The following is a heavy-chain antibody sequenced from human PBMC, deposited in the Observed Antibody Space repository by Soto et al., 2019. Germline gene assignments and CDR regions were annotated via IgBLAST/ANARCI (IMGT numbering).Heavy chain of an antibody. V-gene: IGHV4-34*01. Sequence: QGQLQQWGAGLLKPSETLSLTCAVYGGSFSGYYWSWIRQPPGKGLEWIGEINHSGSTNYNPCLKSRVTISVDTSKNQFSLKLSSLTAADTAVYYCARGLVRGWFDPWGQGTLVTVSS. J-gene: IGHJ5*02. CDR3: ARGLVRGWFDP. CDR1: GGSFSGYY. D-gene: IGHD3-10*01. CDR2: INHSGST.